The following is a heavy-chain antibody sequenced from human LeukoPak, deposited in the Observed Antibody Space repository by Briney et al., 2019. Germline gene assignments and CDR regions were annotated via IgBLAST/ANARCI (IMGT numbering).Heavy chain of an antibody. V-gene: IGHV4-34*01. CDR1: GGSISSYY. J-gene: IGHJ6*03. CDR2: INHSGST. Sequence: SETLSLTCTVSGGSISSYYWSWIRQPPGKGLEWIGEINHSGSTNYNPSLKSRVTISVDTSKNQFSLKLTSVTAADTAVYYCARVPYSYPLYYMDVWGKGTTVTISS. CDR3: ARVPYSYPLYYMDV. D-gene: IGHD5-18*01.